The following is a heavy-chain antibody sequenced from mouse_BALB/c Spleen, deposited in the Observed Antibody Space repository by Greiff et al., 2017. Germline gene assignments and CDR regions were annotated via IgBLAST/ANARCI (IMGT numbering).Heavy chain of an antibody. CDR3: ARGSSGLYYAMDY. J-gene: IGHJ4*01. CDR2: ISDGGSYT. CDR1: GFTFSDYY. Sequence: EVMLVESGGGLVKPGGSLKLSCAASGFTFSDYYMYWVRQTPEKRLEWVATISDGGSYTYYPDSVKGRFTISRDNAKNNLYLQMSSLKSEDTAMYYCARGSSGLYYAMDYWGQGTSVTVSS. D-gene: IGHD3-1*01. V-gene: IGHV5-4*02.